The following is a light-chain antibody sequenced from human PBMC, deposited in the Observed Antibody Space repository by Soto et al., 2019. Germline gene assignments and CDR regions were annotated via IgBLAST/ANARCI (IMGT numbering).Light chain of an antibody. CDR3: CSYAGSSSYV. J-gene: IGLJ1*01. Sequence: QSALTQPPSASGSPGQSVTISCTGTSSDVGGYNYVSWYRQHPGKAPKLMTYEVSKRPSGVSNRFSGSKSGNTASLTISGLQAEDEADYYCCSYAGSSSYVFGTGTKLTVL. CDR1: SSDVGGYNY. V-gene: IGLV2-23*02. CDR2: EVS.